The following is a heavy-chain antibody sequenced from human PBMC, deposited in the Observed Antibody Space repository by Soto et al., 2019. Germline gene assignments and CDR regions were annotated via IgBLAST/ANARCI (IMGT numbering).Heavy chain of an antibody. J-gene: IGHJ4*02. CDR2: IFSNDEK. CDR1: GFSLSNARMG. CDR3: ARALDYDFWSGYYESDY. Sequence: QVTLKESGPVLVKPTETLTLTCTVSGFSLSNARMGVSWIRQPPGKALEWLAHIFSNDEKSYSTSLKSRLTISKDTSKRQVVLTMTNMDPVETATYYCARALDYDFWSGYYESDYWGQGTLVTVSS. V-gene: IGHV2-26*01. D-gene: IGHD3-3*01.